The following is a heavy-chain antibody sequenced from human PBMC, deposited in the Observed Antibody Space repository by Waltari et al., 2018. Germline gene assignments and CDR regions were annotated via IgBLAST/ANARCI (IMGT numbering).Heavy chain of an antibody. CDR1: GGSISSSSYY. J-gene: IGHJ4*02. Sequence: QLQLQESGPGLVKPSETLSLTCTVSGGSISSSSYYWGWIHQPPGKGRVWIGSIYYSGSTYDNPSLKSRVTISVDTSKNQFSLKLSSVTAADTAVYYCARDTRQPTRLFDYWGQGTLVTVSS. D-gene: IGHD3-22*01. CDR3: ARDTRQPTRLFDY. CDR2: IYYSGST. V-gene: IGHV4-39*02.